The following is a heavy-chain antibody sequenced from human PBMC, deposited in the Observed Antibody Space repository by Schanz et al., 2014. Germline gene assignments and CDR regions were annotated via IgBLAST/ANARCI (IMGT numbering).Heavy chain of an antibody. V-gene: IGHV1-18*01. CDR1: GYTFTSHG. D-gene: IGHD6-13*01. CDR3: ARDGVDAAAGGNY. Sequence: QVQLVQSGAEVKKPGASVKVSCKASGYTFTSHGISWVRQAPGQGLEWMGWITAYNGDTNYALKLQGRVTMTTDTSTGTAYMELNSLTSEDTAVYYCARDGVDAAAGGNYWGQGTLVTVSS. J-gene: IGHJ4*02. CDR2: ITAYNGDT.